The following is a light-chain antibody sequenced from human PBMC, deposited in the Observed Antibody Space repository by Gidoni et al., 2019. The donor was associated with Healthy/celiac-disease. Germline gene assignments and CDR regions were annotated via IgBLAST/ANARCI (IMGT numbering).Light chain of an antibody. CDR3: HQYGSSPRST. CDR2: GAS. CDR1: QSVSSSY. J-gene: IGKJ2*01. V-gene: IGKV3-20*01. Sequence: EIVLTQSPGTLSLSPGERATLSGRARQSVSSSYLAWYQQKPGQAPRLLIYGASSRATGIPDRFSGSGSGTDFTLTISRLDPEDFAVYYFHQYGSSPRSTFGQGTKLEIK.